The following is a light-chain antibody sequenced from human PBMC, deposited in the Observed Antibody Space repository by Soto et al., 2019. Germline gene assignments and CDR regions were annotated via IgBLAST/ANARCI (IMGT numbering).Light chain of an antibody. CDR2: WAS. CDR3: QQYYSTPPTYT. CDR1: QSVLYSSNNTHY. V-gene: IGKV4-1*01. Sequence: DIVMTQSPDSLAVSLGERATINCKSSQSVLYSSNNTHYLAWYQQKPGQPPKLLIYWASTRESGVPDRFSGSVSGTDFTLTISSLQAEDVAVYYCQQYYSTPPTYTFGQGTKLEIK. J-gene: IGKJ2*01.